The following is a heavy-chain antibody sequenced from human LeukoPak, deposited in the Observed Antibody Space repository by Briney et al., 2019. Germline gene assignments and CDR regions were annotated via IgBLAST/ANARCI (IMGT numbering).Heavy chain of an antibody. V-gene: IGHV3-21*01. CDR2: ISSSSSYI. CDR1: GFTFSSYS. CDR3: ARDAFDILTGYHRFDP. J-gene: IGHJ5*02. Sequence: GGSLRLSCAASGFTFSSYSMNWVRQAPGKGLEWVSSISSSSSYIYYADSVKGRLTISRDNAKNSLYLQMNSLRAEDTAVYYCARDAFDILTGYHRFDPWGQGTLVTVSS. D-gene: IGHD3-9*01.